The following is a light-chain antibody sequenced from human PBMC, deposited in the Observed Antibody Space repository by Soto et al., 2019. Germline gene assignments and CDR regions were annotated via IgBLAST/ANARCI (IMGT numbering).Light chain of an antibody. CDR3: QQYGSSGT. CDR2: GAS. V-gene: IGKV3-20*01. CDR1: QSVSNNY. J-gene: IGKJ1*01. Sequence: EIVLTHSPGTLSLSPGERATLSCRSSQSVSNNYLAWYQQKPGQAPRLPIYGASNRATGTPDRFSGSGSGTDFTLTISRLEPEDFAVYYCQQYGSSGTFGQGTKVDIK.